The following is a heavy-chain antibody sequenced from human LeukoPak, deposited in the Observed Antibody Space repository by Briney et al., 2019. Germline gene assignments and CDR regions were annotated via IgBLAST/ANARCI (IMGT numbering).Heavy chain of an antibody. D-gene: IGHD3-22*01. CDR2: IRSDSDGGTI. CDR1: GFTFSNAW. Sequence: GGSLRLSCATSGFTFSNAWMNWVRQAPGKGLEWVGRIRSDSDGGTIDYAAPVKGRFALSRDDSKNTLYLQMNSLQTEDTAVYYCATDFYDTTWGQGTLVTVSS. CDR3: ATDFYDTT. V-gene: IGHV3-15*07. J-gene: IGHJ5*02.